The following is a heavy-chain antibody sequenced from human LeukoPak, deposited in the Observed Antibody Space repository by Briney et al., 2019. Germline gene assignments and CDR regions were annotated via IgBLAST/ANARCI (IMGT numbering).Heavy chain of an antibody. V-gene: IGHV3-74*01. Sequence: GGSLRLSCTVSGFTFSNYWMHWVRQAPGKGLVWVSRISSDGSITDYVDSVKGRFTISRDNAKNTLYLQMSNLRAEDMALYYCARAADGYIDYWGQGTLVTVSS. CDR1: GFTFSNYW. CDR3: ARAADGYIDY. J-gene: IGHJ4*02. CDR2: ISSDGSIT.